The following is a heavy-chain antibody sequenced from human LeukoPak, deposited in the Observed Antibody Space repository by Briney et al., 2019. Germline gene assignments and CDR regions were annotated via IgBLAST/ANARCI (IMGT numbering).Heavy chain of an antibody. J-gene: IGHJ4*02. CDR1: GYTFSSYG. CDR3: ARHGFDY. CDR2: INPNSGGT. Sequence: ASVKVSCKASGYTFSSYGISWVRQAPGQGLEWMGWINPNSGGTNYAQKFQGRVTMTRDTSISTAYMELSRLRSDDTAVYYCARHGFDYWGQGTLVTVSS. V-gene: IGHV1-2*02.